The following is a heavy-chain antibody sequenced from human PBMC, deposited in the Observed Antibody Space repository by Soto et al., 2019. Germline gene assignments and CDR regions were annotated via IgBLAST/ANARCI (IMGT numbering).Heavy chain of an antibody. CDR2: ISSSSTYI. J-gene: IGHJ4*02. V-gene: IGHV3-21*01. Sequence: PGGSLRLSCAASGFTFSCYNMNWVRQARGKGLEWVSSISSSSTYIYYADSVKGRFAISRDDAKNSLYLQMNSLRAEDTAVYYCAPYYFDSLDYWVQGTLVTVSS. D-gene: IGHD3-22*01. CDR3: APYYFDSLDY. CDR1: GFTFSCYN.